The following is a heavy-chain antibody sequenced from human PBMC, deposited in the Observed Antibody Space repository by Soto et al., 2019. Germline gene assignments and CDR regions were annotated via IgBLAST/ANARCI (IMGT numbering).Heavy chain of an antibody. Sequence: PGGSLRLSCATSGFTFSSYSMNWVRQAPGKDLEWISSISTTSSNLYYADSVKGRFTISRDNSKNTLYLQMNSLRAEDTAVYYCAKDQLVYGSGPGDYWGQGTLVTVSS. J-gene: IGHJ4*02. CDR1: GFTFSSYS. D-gene: IGHD3-10*01. V-gene: IGHV3-21*04. CDR3: AKDQLVYGSGPGDY. CDR2: ISTTSSNL.